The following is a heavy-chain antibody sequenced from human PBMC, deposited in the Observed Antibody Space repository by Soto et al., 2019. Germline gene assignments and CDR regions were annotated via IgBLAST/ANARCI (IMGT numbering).Heavy chain of an antibody. CDR3: ARHEGYGDYVGY. CDR2: IYYSGST. V-gene: IGHV4-59*08. Sequence: PSETLSLTCTVSGGSISSYYWSWIRQPPGKGLEWIGYIYYSGSTNYNPSLKSRVTISVDTSKNQFSLKLSSVTAADTAVYYCARHEGYGDYVGYWGQGTLVTVAS. CDR1: GGSISSYY. D-gene: IGHD4-17*01. J-gene: IGHJ4*02.